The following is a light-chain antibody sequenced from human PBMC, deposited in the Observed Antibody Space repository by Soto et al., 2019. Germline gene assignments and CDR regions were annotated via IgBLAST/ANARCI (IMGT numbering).Light chain of an antibody. CDR1: SGDIGSYNR. J-gene: IGLJ1*01. CDR3: SSYSRSINYV. CDR2: EVT. Sequence: QSALTQPASVSGSPGQSITISCTGTSGDIGSYNRVSWYQQHPGKAPKLIIYEVTDRPSGVSNRFSGSKSGNTASLTISGLQAEDEAEYYCSSYSRSINYVFGTGTKVTVL. V-gene: IGLV2-14*01.